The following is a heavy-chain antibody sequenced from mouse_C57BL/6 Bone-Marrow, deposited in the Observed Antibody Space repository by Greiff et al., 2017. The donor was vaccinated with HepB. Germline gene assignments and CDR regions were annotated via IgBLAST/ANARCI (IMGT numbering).Heavy chain of an antibody. CDR2: ISYDGSN. D-gene: IGHD2-12*01. CDR1: GYSITSGYY. J-gene: IGHJ3*01. CDR3: ASDYDDGGFAY. V-gene: IGHV3-6*01. Sequence: EVKLQESGPGLVKPSQSLSLTCSVTGYSITSGYYWNWIRQFPGNKLEWMGYISYDGSNNYNPSLKNRISITRDTSKNQFFLKLNSVTTEDTATYYCASDYDDGGFAYWGQGTLVTVSA.